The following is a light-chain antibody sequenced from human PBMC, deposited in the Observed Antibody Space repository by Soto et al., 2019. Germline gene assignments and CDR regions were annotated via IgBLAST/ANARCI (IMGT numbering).Light chain of an antibody. CDR2: EAS. V-gene: IGLV2-18*01. J-gene: IGLJ1*01. Sequence: QSALTQPRSVSGSPGQSVTISCTGTSTDFVSYNRVSWYQQPPGTAPKLIIYEASNRPSGVPDRFSGSKSGNTAPLTISGLQAADEADYYCSLYTSENTYVFGTGTKVTVL. CDR1: STDFVSYNR. CDR3: SLYTSENTYV.